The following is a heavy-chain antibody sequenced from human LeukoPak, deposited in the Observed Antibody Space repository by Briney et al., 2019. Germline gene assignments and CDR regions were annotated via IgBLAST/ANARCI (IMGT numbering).Heavy chain of an antibody. V-gene: IGHV2-5*02. J-gene: IGHJ4*02. D-gene: IGHD2-21*01. CDR1: GFSLSTNGVG. CDR2: IYWDDDK. CDR3: AHRGVLVGLFDY. Sequence: SGPTLVKPTQTLTLTCTFSGFSLSTNGVGVGWIRQPPAKALEWLALIYWDDDKRYSPSLKSRLTITKDTSKNQVVLTMTNMDPVDTATYYCAHRGVLVGLFDYWGQGTLVTVSS.